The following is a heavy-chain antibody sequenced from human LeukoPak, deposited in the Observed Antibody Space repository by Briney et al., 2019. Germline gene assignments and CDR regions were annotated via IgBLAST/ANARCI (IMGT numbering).Heavy chain of an antibody. CDR3: ASHTGYCSGGSCLNWFDP. J-gene: IGHJ5*02. D-gene: IGHD2-15*01. V-gene: IGHV1-69*06. CDR1: GGTFSSYA. Sequence: SVKVSCKASGGTFSSYAISWVRQAPGQGLEWMGGIIPIFGTANYAQKLQGRVTITADRSTSTAYMELSSLRSEDTAVYYCASHTGYCSGGSCLNWFDPWGQGTLVTVSS. CDR2: IIPIFGTA.